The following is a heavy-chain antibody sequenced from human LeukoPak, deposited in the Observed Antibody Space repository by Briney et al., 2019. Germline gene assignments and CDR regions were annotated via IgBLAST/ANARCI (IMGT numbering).Heavy chain of an antibody. CDR2: INHSGST. D-gene: IGHD3-3*01. V-gene: IGHV4-34*01. CDR1: GGSFSGYC. J-gene: IGHJ5*02. Sequence: SETLSLTCAVYGGSFSGYCWSWIRQPPGKGLEWIGEINHSGSTNYNPSLKSRVTISVDTSKNQFSLKLSSVTAADTAVYYCARVRITIFGVVQNWFDPWGQGTLVTVSS. CDR3: ARVRITIFGVVQNWFDP.